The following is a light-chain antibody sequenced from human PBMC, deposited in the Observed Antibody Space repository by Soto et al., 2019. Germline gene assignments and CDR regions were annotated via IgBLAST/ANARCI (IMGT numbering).Light chain of an antibody. CDR1: QDVSSN. Sequence: DMVVTQSPATLSVSPGERATLSCRASQDVSSNLAWYQQKPGQAPSLLIYGASTRATGTPARFSGSGSGTEFTLTISSLQSGDYAVYFCQQYIRWPLTFGGGTKVDIK. CDR3: QQYIRWPLT. J-gene: IGKJ4*01. CDR2: GAS. V-gene: IGKV3-15*01.